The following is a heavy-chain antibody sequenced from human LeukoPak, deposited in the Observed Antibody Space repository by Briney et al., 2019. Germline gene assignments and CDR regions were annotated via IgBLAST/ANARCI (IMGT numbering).Heavy chain of an antibody. J-gene: IGHJ3*02. CDR2: IYTSGST. V-gene: IGHV4-4*07. CDR3: ARAPNAMGDAFDI. Sequence: SETLSLTCTVSGDSISNYYWSWIRQPAGKGLEWIGRIYTSGSTNYNPSLKSRVTMSVDTSKNQFSLKLSSVTAADTAVYYCARAPNAMGDAFDIWGQGTMVTVSS. CDR1: GDSISNYY. D-gene: IGHD5-18*01.